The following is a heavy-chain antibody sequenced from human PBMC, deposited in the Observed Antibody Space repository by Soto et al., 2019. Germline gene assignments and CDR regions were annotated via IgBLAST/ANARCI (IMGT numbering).Heavy chain of an antibody. CDR2: ISSRSSYL. CDR1: GFTFSSYS. V-gene: IGHV3-21*01. J-gene: IGHJ6*02. D-gene: IGHD2-2*01. CDR3: ARDPARYGMDV. Sequence: EVQLVESGGGLVKPGGSLRLSCAASGFTFSSYSMNWVRQAPGKGLEWVSSISSRSSYLYYADSVKGRFTISRYNAKNSLYLQMNSRRADDTAVYYCARDPARYGMDVWGQGTKVTVSS.